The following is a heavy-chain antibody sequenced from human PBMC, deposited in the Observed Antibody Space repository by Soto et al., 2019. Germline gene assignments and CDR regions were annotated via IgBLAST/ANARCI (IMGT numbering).Heavy chain of an antibody. Sequence: GGSLRLSCAASGFTFSSYGMHWVRQAPGKGLEWVAVISYDGSNKYYADSVKGRFTISRDNSKNTLYLQMNSLRAEDTAVYYCAKRVGTTVSVGYYGMDVWGQGTTVTVSS. CDR1: GFTFSSYG. J-gene: IGHJ6*02. V-gene: IGHV3-30*18. CDR2: ISYDGSNK. CDR3: AKRVGTTVSVGYYGMDV. D-gene: IGHD1-7*01.